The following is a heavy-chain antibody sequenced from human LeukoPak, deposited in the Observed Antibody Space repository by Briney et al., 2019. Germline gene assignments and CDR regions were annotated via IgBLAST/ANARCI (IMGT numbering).Heavy chain of an antibody. CDR3: AKDRGGTWVQVAN. CDR2: ISGSDSTM. D-gene: IGHD1-1*01. J-gene: IGHJ4*02. V-gene: IGHV3-48*03. Sequence: GGSLRLSCAASGFIFSSYEMNWVRQAPGKGLEWVSYISGSDSTMYYADSVKGRFTISRDNAKNSLYLQMNSLRAEDTAIYYCAKDRGGTWVQVANWGQGTLVTVSS. CDR1: GFIFSSYE.